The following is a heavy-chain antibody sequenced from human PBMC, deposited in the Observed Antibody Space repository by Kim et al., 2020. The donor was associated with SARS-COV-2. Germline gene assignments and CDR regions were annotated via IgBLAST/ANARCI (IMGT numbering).Heavy chain of an antibody. CDR1: GFTFNNYE. CDR2: ISSSGTTI. Sequence: GGSLRLSCAASGFTFNNYEMNWVRQAPGKGLELISYISSSGTTIYYADSVKGRFTISRDNAKNSLYLQMNSLRAEDTAVYFCARPYSSSWFRNFYYYSGIDVWGQGTTDTVSS. V-gene: IGHV3-48*03. D-gene: IGHD2-2*01. CDR3: ARPYSSSWFRNFYYYSGIDV. J-gene: IGHJ6*02.